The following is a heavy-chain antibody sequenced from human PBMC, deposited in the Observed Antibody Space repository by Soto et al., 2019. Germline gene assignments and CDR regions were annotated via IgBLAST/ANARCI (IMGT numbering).Heavy chain of an antibody. CDR3: TTDPRY. Sequence: EVQLVESGGGVVEPGGSLRLSCALSGLTFSKTWMSWVRQAPGKGLEWVGRIKSKNDGRTIDRIAPVKDRFIISRDDSKDTVYLQMNSLKTEDTAVYYCTTDPRYWGQGTLVTVSS. CDR1: GLTFSKTW. V-gene: IGHV3-15*01. J-gene: IGHJ4*02. CDR2: IKSKNDGRTI.